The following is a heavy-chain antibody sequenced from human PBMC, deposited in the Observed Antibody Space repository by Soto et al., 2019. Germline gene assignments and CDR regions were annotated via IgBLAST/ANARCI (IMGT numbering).Heavy chain of an antibody. J-gene: IGHJ4*02. CDR3: ARTRPSGSYDDY. Sequence: SVKVSCKASGGTFSSYAISWVRQAPGQGLEWMGGIIPIFGTANYAQKFQGRVTITADESTSTAYMELSSLRSEDTAVYYCARTRPSGSYDDYWGQGTLVTVSS. V-gene: IGHV1-69*13. CDR1: GGTFSSYA. D-gene: IGHD1-26*01. CDR2: IIPIFGTA.